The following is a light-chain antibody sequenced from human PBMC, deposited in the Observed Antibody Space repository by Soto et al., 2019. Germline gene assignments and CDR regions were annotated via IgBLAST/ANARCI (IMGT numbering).Light chain of an antibody. Sequence: DIQMTQSPSSLSASVGDRVTITCRASQGIRSDLGWYQQKAGKAPKRLIYDASTLQSGVPSRFTGRRSWTEFTLKVSSLQRDDFATCYSLSQNSYLVLSLVGRTKVEMK. J-gene: IGKJ4*01. V-gene: IGKV1-17*01. CDR3: LSQNSYLVLS. CDR2: DAS. CDR1: QGIRSD.